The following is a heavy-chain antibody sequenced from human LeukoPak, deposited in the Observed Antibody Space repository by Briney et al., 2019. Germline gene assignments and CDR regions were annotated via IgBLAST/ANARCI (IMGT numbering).Heavy chain of an antibody. CDR1: GYTFTNYF. D-gene: IGHD6-19*01. J-gene: IGHJ4*02. CDR3: ARVSSGWFFG. Sequence: GASVKVSCKASGYTFTNYFLHWVRQASGQGLEWMGMINPTGGSTAYAQKFQGRVTITADKSTSTAYMELSSLRSEDTAVYYCARVSSGWFFGWGQGTLVTVSS. CDR2: INPTGGST. V-gene: IGHV1-46*01.